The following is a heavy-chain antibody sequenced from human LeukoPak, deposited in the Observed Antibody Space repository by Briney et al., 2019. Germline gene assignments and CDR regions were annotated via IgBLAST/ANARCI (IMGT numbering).Heavy chain of an antibody. CDR2: IYYSGRT. D-gene: IGHD6-13*01. CDR1: GGSISSYY. Sequence: SETLSLTCTVSGGSISSYYWSWIRQPPGKGLEYIGYIYYSGRTNSNPSLKSRVTISVDTSKNQFSLKLSSVTAADTAVYYCARGGRYSSSWSRRYFDLWGRGTLVTVSS. CDR3: ARGGRYSSSWSRRYFDL. J-gene: IGHJ2*01. V-gene: IGHV4-59*12.